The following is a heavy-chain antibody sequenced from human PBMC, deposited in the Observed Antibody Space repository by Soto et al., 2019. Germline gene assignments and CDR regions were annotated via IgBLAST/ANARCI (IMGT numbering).Heavy chain of an antibody. CDR3: ARDGVEVQEYYYYGMDV. Sequence: EVQLVESGGGLVKPGGSLRLSCAASGFTFSSYSMNWVRQAPGKGLEWVSSISSSSSYIYYADSVKGRFTISRDNAKNSLYLQMNSLRAEDTAGYYCARDGVEVQEYYYYGMDVWGQGTTVTVSS. CDR1: GFTFSSYS. J-gene: IGHJ6*02. D-gene: IGHD1-1*01. CDR2: ISSSSSYI. V-gene: IGHV3-21*01.